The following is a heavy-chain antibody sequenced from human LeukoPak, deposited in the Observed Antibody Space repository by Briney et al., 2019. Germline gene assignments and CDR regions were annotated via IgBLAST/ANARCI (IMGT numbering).Heavy chain of an antibody. CDR2: ISSSGSTI. J-gene: IGHJ4*02. CDR1: GFTFSDYY. CDR3: ARDYYVSSGYYSFDY. V-gene: IGHV3-11*04. Sequence: GGSLRLSCAASGFTFSDYYMSWIRQAPGKGLEWVSYISSSGSTIYYADSVKGRFTISRDNAKNSLYLQMNSLRAEDTAVYYCARDYYVSSGYYSFDYWGQGTLVTVSS. D-gene: IGHD3-22*01.